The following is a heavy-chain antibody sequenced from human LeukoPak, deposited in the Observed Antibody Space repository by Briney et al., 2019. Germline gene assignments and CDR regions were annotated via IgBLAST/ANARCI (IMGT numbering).Heavy chain of an antibody. CDR2: IYYSGST. CDR1: GGSISSGDYY. D-gene: IGHD4/OR15-4a*01. Sequence: SETLSLTCTVSGGSISSGDYYWSWIRQPPGKGLEWIGYIYYSGSTYYNPSLKSRVTISVDTSKNQFSLKLSSVTAADTAVCYCARHTHIWGSLKNFDYWGQGTLVTVSS. CDR3: ARHTHIWGSLKNFDY. V-gene: IGHV4-30-4*01. J-gene: IGHJ4*02.